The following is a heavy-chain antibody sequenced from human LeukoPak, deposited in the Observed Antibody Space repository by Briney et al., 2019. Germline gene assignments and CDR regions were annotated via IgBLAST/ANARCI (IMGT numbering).Heavy chain of an antibody. CDR1: EFTINDAW. Sequence: KPGGSLRLSCAASEFTINDAWMSWVRQAPGKGLEWVGRIKSKTDGGTTEYAAPVKGTFTISRDDSKNTLYLQMNSLKTEDTAMYYCSSWGSTPGVSSDDYWGQGTLVTVSS. D-gene: IGHD6-6*01. CDR2: IKSKTDGGTT. V-gene: IGHV3-15*01. CDR3: SSWGSTPGVSSDDY. J-gene: IGHJ4*02.